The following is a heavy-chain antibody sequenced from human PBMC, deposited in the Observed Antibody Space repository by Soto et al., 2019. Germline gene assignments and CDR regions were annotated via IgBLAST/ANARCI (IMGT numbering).Heavy chain of an antibody. CDR2: IDTSGSST. D-gene: IGHD6-13*01. CDR3: AKDSWYFDL. V-gene: IGHV3-74*01. J-gene: IGHJ4*02. CDR1: GFIFTNFW. Sequence: GGSLRLSCEASGFIFTNFWMHWVRQVPGKGLVWVSRIDTSGSSTSYADSVKGRFTISRDNAKNTVSLQMNSLRAEDTGVYYCAKDSWYFDLWRQGSLVTVSS.